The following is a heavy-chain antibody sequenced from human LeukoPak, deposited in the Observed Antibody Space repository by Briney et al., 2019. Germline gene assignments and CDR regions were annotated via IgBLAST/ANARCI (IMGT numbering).Heavy chain of an antibody. CDR3: ARSTSWSPYYYYYMDV. V-gene: IGHV1-69*13. CDR2: IIPIFGTA. Sequence: ASVKVSCKASGGTFSSYAISWVRQAPGQGLEWMGGIIPIFGTANYAQKFQGRVTITADESTSTAYMELSSLRSEDTAVYYCARSTSWSPYYYYYMDVWGKGTTVTISS. D-gene: IGHD2-2*01. J-gene: IGHJ6*03. CDR1: GGTFSSYA.